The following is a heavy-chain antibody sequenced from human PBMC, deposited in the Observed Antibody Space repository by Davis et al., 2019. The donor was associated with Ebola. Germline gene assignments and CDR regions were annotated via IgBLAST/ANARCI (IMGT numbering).Heavy chain of an antibody. D-gene: IGHD4-17*01. J-gene: IGHJ4*02. Sequence: GESLKLSCAVSGLAVSSTYMSWVRQAPGKGLAWLSVIYTGGSTYYTDSVNGRFTMSRHNPSNTVYLQMNGLRAEDTAVYYCARLEYGDYAWIDYWGQGTLVTVSS. CDR2: IYTGGST. CDR3: ARLEYGDYAWIDY. V-gene: IGHV3-53*04. CDR1: GLAVSSTY.